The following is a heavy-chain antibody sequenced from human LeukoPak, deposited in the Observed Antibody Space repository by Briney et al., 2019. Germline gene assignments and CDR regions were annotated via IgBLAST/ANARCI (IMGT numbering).Heavy chain of an antibody. CDR2: IYYSGST. V-gene: IGHV4-30-4*01. CDR3: ATAPMTTVVTPAYFDY. J-gene: IGHJ4*02. D-gene: IGHD4-23*01. CDR1: GGSISSGDYY. Sequence: SETLSLTCTVSGGSISSGDYYWSWIRQPPGKGLEWIGYIYYSGSTYYNPSLKSRVTISVDTSKNQFSPKLSSVTAADTAVYYCATAPMTTVVTPAYFDYWGQGTLVTVSS.